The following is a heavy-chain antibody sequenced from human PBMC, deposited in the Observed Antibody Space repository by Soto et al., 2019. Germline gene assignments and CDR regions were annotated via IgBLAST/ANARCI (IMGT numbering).Heavy chain of an antibody. D-gene: IGHD2-15*01. CDR2: INHSGST. CDR1: GGSFSGYY. J-gene: IGHJ3*02. Sequence: SETLSLTCAVYGGSFSGYYWNWIRQPPGKGLEWIGEINHSGSTNYNPSLKSRVTISVDTSKNQFSLKLSSVTAADTAVYYCARGRYCSGGSCYRHAFDIWGQGTMVTVSS. CDR3: ARGRYCSGGSCYRHAFDI. V-gene: IGHV4-34*01.